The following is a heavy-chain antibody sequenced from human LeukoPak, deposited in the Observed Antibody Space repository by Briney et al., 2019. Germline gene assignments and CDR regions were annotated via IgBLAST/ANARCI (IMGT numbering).Heavy chain of an antibody. CDR2: INPSGGST. CDR3: ARDSREVLLWFGEFSP. V-gene: IGHV1-46*01. J-gene: IGHJ5*02. D-gene: IGHD3-10*01. Sequence: ASVKVSCKASGYTFTSYYMHWVRQAPGQGREWMGIINPSGGSTSYAQKFQGRVTMTRDMSTSTVYMELSSLRSEDTAVYYCARDSREVLLWFGEFSPWGQGTLVTVSS. CDR1: GYTFTSYY.